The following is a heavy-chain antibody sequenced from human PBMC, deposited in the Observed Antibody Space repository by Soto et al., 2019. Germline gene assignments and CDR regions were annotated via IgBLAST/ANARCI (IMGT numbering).Heavy chain of an antibody. CDR1: GGSVSSGSYY. CDR3: ASIAVAGYNWFDP. V-gene: IGHV4-61*01. Sequence: PSETLSLTCTVSGGSVSSGSYYWSWIRQPPGKGLEWIGYIYYSGSTNYNPSLKSRVTISVDTSKNQFSLKLSSVTAADTAVYYWASIAVAGYNWFDPWGQGTLVTVSS. CDR2: IYYSGST. D-gene: IGHD6-19*01. J-gene: IGHJ5*02.